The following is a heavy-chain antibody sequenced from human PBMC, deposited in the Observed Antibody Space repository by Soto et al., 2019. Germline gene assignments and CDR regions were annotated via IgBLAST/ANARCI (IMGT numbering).Heavy chain of an antibody. J-gene: IGHJ4*02. Sequence: QLQLQESGPGLVKPSETLSLTCTVSGGSISSSSYYWGWIRQPPGKGLEWIGSIYYSGSTYYNPSLKSRVTISVDTSKNQFSLKLSSVTAADTAVYYCARSVEVRGAEGIDYWGQGTLVTVSS. CDR2: IYYSGST. CDR1: GGSISSSSYY. CDR3: ARSVEVRGAEGIDY. D-gene: IGHD3-10*01. V-gene: IGHV4-39*01.